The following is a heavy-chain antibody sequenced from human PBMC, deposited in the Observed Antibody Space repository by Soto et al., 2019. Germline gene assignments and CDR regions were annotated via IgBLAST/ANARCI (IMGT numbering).Heavy chain of an antibody. V-gene: IGHV1-69*13. J-gene: IGHJ6*02. CDR1: GGTFSSYA. CDR3: AREPLLRYFDWLSPPDYYYGMDV. D-gene: IGHD3-9*01. Sequence: ASVKVSCKASGGTFSSYAISWVRQAPGQGLEWMGGFIPIFGTANYAQKFQGRVTITADESTSTAYMELSSLRSEDTAVYYCAREPLLRYFDWLSPPDYYYGMDVWGQGTTVTVSS. CDR2: FIPIFGTA.